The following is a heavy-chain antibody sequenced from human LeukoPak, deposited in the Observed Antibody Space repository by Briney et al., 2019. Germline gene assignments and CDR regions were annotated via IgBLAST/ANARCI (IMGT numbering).Heavy chain of an antibody. CDR3: ARLDYYDSSRFDY. V-gene: IGHV4-59*08. J-gene: IGHJ4*02. D-gene: IGHD3-22*01. CDR1: GGSISSYY. CDR2: IYYSGST. Sequence: NPSETLSLTCTVSGGSISSYYWSWIRQPPGKGLEWIGYIYYSGSTNYNPSLKSRVTISVDTSKNQFSLKLSSVTAADTAVYYCARLDYYDSSRFDYWGQGTLVTVSS.